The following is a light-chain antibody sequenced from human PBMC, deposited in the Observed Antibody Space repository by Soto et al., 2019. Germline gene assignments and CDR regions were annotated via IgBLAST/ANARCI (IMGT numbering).Light chain of an antibody. CDR2: GAS. Sequence: EVVLTQSPDILSLSPGERASLSCRASQSVSGDYVAWYQQKPGQAPGLLIHGASNRATGIPDRFSGSGSGTDFTLTISRLEPEDFALYYCQQYGGSPITFGLGTRLEVK. CDR3: QQYGGSPIT. CDR1: QSVSGDY. J-gene: IGKJ5*01. V-gene: IGKV3-20*01.